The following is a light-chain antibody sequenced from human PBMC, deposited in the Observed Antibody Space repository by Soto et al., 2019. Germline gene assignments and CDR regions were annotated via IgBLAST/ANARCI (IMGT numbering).Light chain of an antibody. CDR3: QQYNSWTPYT. J-gene: IGKJ2*01. CDR1: QSVSSN. CDR2: GAS. Sequence: EIVMTQSPATLSVSPGERATLSCRASQSVSSNLAWYQQKPGQAPRLLIYGASTRATGIPARFSGSRSGTAFTLTSSSLQSEDFGVYYCQQYNSWTPYTFGQGTKLEIK. V-gene: IGKV3-15*01.